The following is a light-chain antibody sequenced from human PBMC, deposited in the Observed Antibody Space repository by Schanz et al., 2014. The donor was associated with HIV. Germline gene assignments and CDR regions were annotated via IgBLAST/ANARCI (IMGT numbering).Light chain of an antibody. Sequence: QPVLTQSPSASASLGASVKLTCTLSSGHSTYVIAWHQQQPGKGPRFLMKVNSDVGHTKGDGIPDRFSGSSSGAERYLTISSLQSEDEADYYCQTWGTGIWLFAGGTKLTVL. CDR1: SGHSTYV. CDR2: VNSDVGH. CDR3: QTWGTGIWL. V-gene: IGLV4-69*02. J-gene: IGLJ2*01.